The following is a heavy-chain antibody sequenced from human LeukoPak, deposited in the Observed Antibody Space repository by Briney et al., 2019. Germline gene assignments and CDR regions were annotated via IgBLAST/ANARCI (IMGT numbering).Heavy chain of an antibody. J-gene: IGHJ5*02. D-gene: IGHD4-17*01. Sequence: GGSLRLSCAVSGFTFSTYSMNWVRQAPGKGLEWVSYISSSGGTMYYADSVKGRLTISRDNAKNSLYLQMNSLGVEDTAVYYCARDKRSVNWFDPWGLGTLVTVSS. CDR1: GFTFSTYS. CDR3: ARDKRSVNWFDP. CDR2: ISSSGGTM. V-gene: IGHV3-48*01.